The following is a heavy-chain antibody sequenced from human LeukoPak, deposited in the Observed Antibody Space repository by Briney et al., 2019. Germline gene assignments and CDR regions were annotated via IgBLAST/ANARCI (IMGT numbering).Heavy chain of an antibody. D-gene: IGHD3-22*01. CDR2: ISGGGGST. V-gene: IGHV3-23*01. CDR1: EFTFSNHA. J-gene: IGHJ4*02. CDR3: AKRYYSDSSGYLGSLNY. Sequence: PGGSLRLSCAASEFTFSNHAMSWVRQAAGTRLEWVSAISGGGGSTYYAASVRGRFTISRDNSKNTVYLQMNSLRAEDTAVYYCAKRYYSDSSGYLGSLNYWGQGTLGTVSS.